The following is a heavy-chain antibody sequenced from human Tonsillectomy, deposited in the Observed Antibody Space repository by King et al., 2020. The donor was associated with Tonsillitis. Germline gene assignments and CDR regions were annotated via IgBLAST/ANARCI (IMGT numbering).Heavy chain of an antibody. CDR1: GFTFDDYA. J-gene: IGHJ4*02. CDR3: AKDSCSGGSCYSGFDY. D-gene: IGHD2-15*01. Sequence: VQLVESGGGLVQPGRSLRLSCAASGFTFDDYAMHWVRHAPGKGLEWVSGIRWNSGSIGYADSVKGRFTISRDNAKNSLYLQMNSLRAEDTAFYYCAKDSCSGGSCYSGFDYWGQGTLVTVSS. V-gene: IGHV3-9*01. CDR2: IRWNSGSI.